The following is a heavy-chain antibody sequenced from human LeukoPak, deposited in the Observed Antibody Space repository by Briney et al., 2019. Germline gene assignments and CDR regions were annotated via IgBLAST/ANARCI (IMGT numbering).Heavy chain of an antibody. D-gene: IGHD6-13*01. CDR3: ARASRLHSSSWYGGFIFDY. Sequence: PSETLSLTCAVYGGSFSGYYWSWIRQPPGKGLEWIGEINHSGSTNYNPSLKSRVTISVDTSKNQFSLKLSSVTAADTAVYYCARASRLHSSSWYGGFIFDYWGQGTLVTVSS. J-gene: IGHJ4*02. CDR2: INHSGST. V-gene: IGHV4-34*01. CDR1: GGSFSGYY.